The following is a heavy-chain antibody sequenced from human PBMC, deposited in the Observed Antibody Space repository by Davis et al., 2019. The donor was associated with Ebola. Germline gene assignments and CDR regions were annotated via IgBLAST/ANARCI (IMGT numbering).Heavy chain of an antibody. CDR2: IYPGDSDT. J-gene: IGHJ6*02. D-gene: IGHD2-8*01. CDR3: VRHGACKPGACYTSHPPYGMDV. V-gene: IGHV5-51*01. CDR1: GYSFTSYW. Sequence: GESLKISCKGSGYSFTSYWIGWVRQMPGKGLEWMGIIYPGDSDTSYSPSFQGQVTISADRSISAAYLQWSSLKASDSAMYYCVRHGACKPGACYTSHPPYGMDVWGQGTPVSVSS.